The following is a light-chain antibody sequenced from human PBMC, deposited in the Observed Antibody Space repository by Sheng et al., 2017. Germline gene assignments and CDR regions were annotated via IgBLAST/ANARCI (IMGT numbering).Light chain of an antibody. CDR2: DAS. J-gene: IGKJ5*01. V-gene: IGKV1-33*01. Sequence: DIQMTQSPSSLSASVGDRVTITCRASQGISNYLAWYQQKPGKDPKLLIYDASSLQPGVPSRFSGSGSGTHFTFTVTSLQPEDIAAYYCQHYDGLLMTLGQGTRLDIK. CDR3: QHYDGLLMT. CDR1: QGISNY.